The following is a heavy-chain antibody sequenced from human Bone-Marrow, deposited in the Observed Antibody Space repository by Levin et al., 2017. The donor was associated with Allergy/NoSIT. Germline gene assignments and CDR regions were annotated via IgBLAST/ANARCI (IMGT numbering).Heavy chain of an antibody. Sequence: PGGSLRLSCAASGFTFNAYWMHWVRQAPGKGLVWVARVNTDGSITNYADSVKGRFTISRDNAKNTLFLQINNLRGEDTAVYYCATDASSTSCSYGHWGQGALVTVS. CDR3: ATDASSTSCSYGH. D-gene: IGHD2-2*01. J-gene: IGHJ4*02. CDR2: VNTDGSIT. V-gene: IGHV3-74*01. CDR1: GFTFNAYW.